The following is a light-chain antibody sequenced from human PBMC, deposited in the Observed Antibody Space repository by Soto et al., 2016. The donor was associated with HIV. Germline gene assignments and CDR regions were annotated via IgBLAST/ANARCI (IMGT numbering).Light chain of an antibody. CDR1: NLGSKY. V-gene: IGLV3-1*01. J-gene: IGLJ2*01. CDR2: QDA. Sequence: SYELTQPPSVSVSPGQTASIPCSGDNLGSKYTSWYQQMPGQSPVLVIYQDAKRPSGISERFSGSNSGNTATLTISGTQAMDEADYYCQAWDSSTVVFGGGTKLTRP. CDR3: QAWDSSTVV.